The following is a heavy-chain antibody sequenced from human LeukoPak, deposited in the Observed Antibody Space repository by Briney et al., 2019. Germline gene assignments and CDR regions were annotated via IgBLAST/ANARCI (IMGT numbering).Heavy chain of an antibody. CDR3: ARNNSIMRGIATSNALDI. D-gene: IGHD1-14*01. J-gene: IGHJ3*02. V-gene: IGHV4-34*01. Sequence: SETLSLTCAVYGGSFSGYYWSWIRQPPGRGLEWIGEINHSGSTNYNQSLKSRVTISVDTSKNQFSLKLSSVSAADTAVYYCARNNSIMRGIATSNALDIWGQGTMVTVSS. CDR1: GGSFSGYY. CDR2: INHSGST.